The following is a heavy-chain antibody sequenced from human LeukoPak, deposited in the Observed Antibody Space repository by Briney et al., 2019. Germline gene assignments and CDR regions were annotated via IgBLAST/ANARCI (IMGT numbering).Heavy chain of an antibody. CDR1: GGSISSGGYY. Sequence: SETLSLTCTVSGGSISSGGYYWSWIRQPPGKGLEWIGYIYHSGSTYYNPSLKSRVTISVDRSKNQFSLKLSSVTAADTAVYYCAREVNTAMVPYFDYWGQGTLVTVSS. D-gene: IGHD5-18*01. V-gene: IGHV4-30-2*01. CDR3: AREVNTAMVPYFDY. CDR2: IYHSGST. J-gene: IGHJ4*02.